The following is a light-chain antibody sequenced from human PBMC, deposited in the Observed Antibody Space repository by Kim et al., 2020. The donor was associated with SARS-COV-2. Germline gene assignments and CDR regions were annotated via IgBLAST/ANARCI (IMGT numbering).Light chain of an antibody. V-gene: IGKV1-5*03. CDR1: QSVSSW. CDR3: QQYESYWT. Sequence: AYVGDRVTITCRARQSVSSWLAWYQQQPGEAPKLLVDRASNLQSGVPSRFSGSGSGTEFTLTISSLQHDDFATYYCQQYESYWTFGQGTKVDIK. CDR2: RAS. J-gene: IGKJ1*01.